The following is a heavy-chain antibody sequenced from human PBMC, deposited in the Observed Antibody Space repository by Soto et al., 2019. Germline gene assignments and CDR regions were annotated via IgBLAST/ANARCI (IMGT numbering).Heavy chain of an antibody. V-gene: IGHV1-3*01. Sequence: ASVKVSCKASGYTFTNYPMHWVRQAPGQRLEWMGWINAGNGNTKYSQKFQDRVTITRDTSASTAYMELSSLRSEDTAVYYCARAMGISIDYWGQGTMVTVYS. D-gene: IGHD3-3*02. CDR3: ARAMGISIDY. CDR1: GYTFTNYP. CDR2: INAGNGNT. J-gene: IGHJ4*02.